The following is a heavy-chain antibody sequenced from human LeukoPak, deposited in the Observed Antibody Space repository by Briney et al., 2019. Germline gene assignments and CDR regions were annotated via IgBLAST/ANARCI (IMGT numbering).Heavy chain of an antibody. D-gene: IGHD3-22*01. CDR3: ARGGGYYYDSSGYYHNWFDP. Sequence: ASVKVSCKASGYTFTSYDINWVRQATGQGLEWMGWMNPNSGNTGYAQKFQGRVTMTRNTSISTAYMELSSLRSEDTAVYYCARGGGYYYDSSGYYHNWFDPWGQGTLVTVSS. CDR1: GYTFTSYD. CDR2: MNPNSGNT. J-gene: IGHJ5*02. V-gene: IGHV1-8*01.